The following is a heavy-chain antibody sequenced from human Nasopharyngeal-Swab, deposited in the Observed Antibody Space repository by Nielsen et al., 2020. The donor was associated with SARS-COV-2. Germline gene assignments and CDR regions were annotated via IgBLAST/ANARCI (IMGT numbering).Heavy chain of an antibody. V-gene: IGHV3-23*01. D-gene: IGHD6-19*01. CDR2: ISCSGGST. J-gene: IGHJ6*02. CDR1: GFTFSSYA. Sequence: GESLKISCAASGFTFSSYAMSWVRQAPGKGLEWVSAISCSGGSTYYADSVKGRFTISRDNSKNTLYLQMNSLRAEDTAVYYCAKDDRRSQWLVGYYYGMDVWGQGTTVTVSS. CDR3: AKDDRRSQWLVGYYYGMDV.